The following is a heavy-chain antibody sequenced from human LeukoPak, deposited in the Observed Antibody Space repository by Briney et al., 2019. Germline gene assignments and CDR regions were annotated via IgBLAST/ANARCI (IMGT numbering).Heavy chain of an antibody. CDR2: INSDGSST. Sequence: GGSLRLSCAASGFTFSSYWMHWVRQAPGKGLVWVSRINSDGSSTSYADSAKGRFTISRDNAKNTLYLQMNSLRAEDTAVYYCARDRIRLWHFDYWGQGTLVTVSS. CDR3: ARDRIRLWHFDY. CDR1: GFTFSSYW. D-gene: IGHD5-18*01. J-gene: IGHJ4*02. V-gene: IGHV3-74*01.